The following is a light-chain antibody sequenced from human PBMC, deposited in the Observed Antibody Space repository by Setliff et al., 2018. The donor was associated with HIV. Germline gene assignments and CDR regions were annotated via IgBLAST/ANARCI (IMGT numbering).Light chain of an antibody. J-gene: IGLJ1*01. CDR2: EVS. CDR3: SSFTTTTTLV. V-gene: IGLV2-14*01. CDR1: SSDVGSYNY. Sequence: QSVLTQPASVSGSPGQSITISCTGTSSDVGSYNYVSWYQQHPGKAPKLMISEVSNRPSGVSNRFSGSKSDNTASLTIPGLQAEDEADYFCSSFTTTTTLVFGTGTKVTVL.